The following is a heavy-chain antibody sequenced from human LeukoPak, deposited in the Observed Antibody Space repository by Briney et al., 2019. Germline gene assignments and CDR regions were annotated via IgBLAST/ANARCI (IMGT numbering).Heavy chain of an antibody. Sequence: GRSLRLSCAASGFTFSSYSMNWVRQAPGKGLEWVSSISSSSSYKYYADSVKGRFTISRDNAKNSLYLQMNSLRAEDTAVYYCAGLPYYDSSGYTATDAFDIWGQGTMVTVTS. CDR2: ISSSSSYK. CDR3: AGLPYYDSSGYTATDAFDI. CDR1: GFTFSSYS. J-gene: IGHJ3*02. V-gene: IGHV3-21*03. D-gene: IGHD3-22*01.